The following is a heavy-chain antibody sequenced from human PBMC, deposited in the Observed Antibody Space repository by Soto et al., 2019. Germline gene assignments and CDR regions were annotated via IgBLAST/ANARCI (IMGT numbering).Heavy chain of an antibody. CDR3: ARDGVGRTVFFGYFDY. Sequence: QVQLVESGGGVVQPGRSLRLSYAASGSIFSGYGMHWVRQAPGKGLEWVAVIRYDGSNIYYAESVKGRFTISRDNSKNTLYLQMNSLRAEDTAVYYCARDGVGRTVFFGYFDYWGQGALVTVSS. V-gene: IGHV3-33*01. CDR2: IRYDGSNI. CDR1: GSIFSGYG. D-gene: IGHD3-3*01. J-gene: IGHJ4*02.